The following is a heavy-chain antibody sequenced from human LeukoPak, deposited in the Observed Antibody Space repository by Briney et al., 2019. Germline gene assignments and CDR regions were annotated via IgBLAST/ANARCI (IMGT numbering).Heavy chain of an antibody. D-gene: IGHD5-18*01. V-gene: IGHV4-39*01. CDR2: IYYSGST. CDR1: GGSISSSRYY. CDR3: ERHHPDTPMARGYFDL. J-gene: IGHJ2*01. Sequence: PSETLSLTCSVSGGSISSSRYYWGWIRQPPGKGLEWIGTIYYSGSTYYNPSLKSRVTISVDTSKNQFSLKLSSVTAADTAVYYCERHHPDTPMARGYFDLWGRGTLVTVSS.